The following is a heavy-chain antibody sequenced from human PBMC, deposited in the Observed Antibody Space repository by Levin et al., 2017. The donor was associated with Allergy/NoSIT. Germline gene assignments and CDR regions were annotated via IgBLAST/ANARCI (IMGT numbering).Heavy chain of an antibody. Sequence: SQTLSLTCAVSGGSVSSGNWWNWVRQPPGKEPEWIGEIYHSGSTNYNPSLKSRVTISVDKSKNQFSLKLSSVTAADTAVYYCARDRGGYSSSWDYWGQGTLVTVSS. V-gene: IGHV4-4*02. CDR3: ARDRGGYSSSWDY. CDR1: GGSVSSGNW. CDR2: IYHSGST. D-gene: IGHD6-13*01. J-gene: IGHJ4*02.